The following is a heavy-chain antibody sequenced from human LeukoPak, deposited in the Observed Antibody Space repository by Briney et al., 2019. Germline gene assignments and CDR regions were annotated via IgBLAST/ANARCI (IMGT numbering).Heavy chain of an antibody. CDR3: ARDAAGKYYFDY. V-gene: IGHV3-30*04. J-gene: IGHJ4*02. D-gene: IGHD6-13*01. Sequence: GGSLRLSCAASGFTFSSYAMHWVRQAPGKGLEWVAVISYDGSNKYYADSVKGRFTISRDSSKNTLYLQMNSLRAEDTAVYYCARDAAGKYYFDYWGQGTLVTVSS. CDR2: ISYDGSNK. CDR1: GFTFSSYA.